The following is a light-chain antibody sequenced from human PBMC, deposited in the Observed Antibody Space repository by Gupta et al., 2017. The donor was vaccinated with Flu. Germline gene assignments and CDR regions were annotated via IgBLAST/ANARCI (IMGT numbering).Light chain of an antibody. CDR1: QSVRNF. CDR3: QLSYA. CDR2: DVF. J-gene: IGKJ4*01. V-gene: IGKV3-11*01. Sequence: PGERATLSCRASQSVRNFLAVDQQKPGQSPRLLSYDVFNRATGIPDRFSGSGSGTDFILTISSLEPEDFAGDYCQLSYAFGGGTKVEI.